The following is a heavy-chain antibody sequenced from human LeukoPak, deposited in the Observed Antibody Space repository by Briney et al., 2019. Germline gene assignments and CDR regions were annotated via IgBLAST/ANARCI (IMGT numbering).Heavy chain of an antibody. D-gene: IGHD3-3*01. CDR2: INAGNGNT. CDR1: GYTFSSYT. Sequence: ASVKVSCKASGYTFSSYTMHWVRQAPGQRLEWMGWINAGNGNTKYSQKFRGRVTITRDTSASTTYMELRSLRSEDTAVYYCARDGGDYDFWSGLDYWGQGTLVTVSS. CDR3: ARDGGDYDFWSGLDY. V-gene: IGHV1-3*01. J-gene: IGHJ4*02.